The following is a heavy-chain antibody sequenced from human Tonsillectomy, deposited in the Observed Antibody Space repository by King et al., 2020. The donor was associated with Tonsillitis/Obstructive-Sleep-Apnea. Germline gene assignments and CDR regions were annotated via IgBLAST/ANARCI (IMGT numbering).Heavy chain of an antibody. CDR1: GGSFSGYY. J-gene: IGHJ3*02. Sequence: VQLQQWGAGLLKPSETLSLTCAVYGGSFSGYYWSWIRQPPGKGLEWIGEINHSGSTNYNPSLKSRVTISVDTSKNQFSLKLRSVTAADTAVYYCARRIGDDYVWGSYRYSHDAFDIWGQGTMVTVSS. CDR2: INHSGST. V-gene: IGHV4-34*01. D-gene: IGHD3-16*02. CDR3: ARRIGDDYVWGSYRYSHDAFDI.